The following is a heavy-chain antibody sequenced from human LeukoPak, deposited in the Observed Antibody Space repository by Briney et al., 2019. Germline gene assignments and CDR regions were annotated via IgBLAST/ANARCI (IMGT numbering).Heavy chain of an antibody. CDR2: IYYSGST. CDR3: ARDCSSTSCSNGYYYYGMDV. V-gene: IGHV4-59*01. CDR1: GGSISSYY. Sequence: SETLSLTCTVSGGSISSYYWSWIRQPPGKGLEWIGYIYYSGSTNYNPSLKSRVTISVGTSKNQFSLKLSSVTAADTAVYYCARDCSSTSCSNGYYYYGMDVWGQGTTVTVSS. J-gene: IGHJ6*02. D-gene: IGHD2-2*01.